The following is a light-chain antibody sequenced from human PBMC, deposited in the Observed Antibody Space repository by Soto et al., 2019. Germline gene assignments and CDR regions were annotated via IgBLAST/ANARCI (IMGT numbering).Light chain of an antibody. J-gene: IGKJ5*01. Sequence: EILLTQSPGTLSLSPGERATLSCRASQSVSSIYLAWYQQKPGQAPRLLIYGASSRATGIPDRFSGSGSGTDFTLTISSLQPEDFATYYCLQLLSYPITFGQGTRLEIK. CDR1: QSVSSIY. CDR3: LQLLSYPIT. V-gene: IGKV3-20*01. CDR2: GAS.